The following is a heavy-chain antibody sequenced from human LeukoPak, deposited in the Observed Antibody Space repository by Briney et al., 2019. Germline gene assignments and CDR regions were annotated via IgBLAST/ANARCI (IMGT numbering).Heavy chain of an antibody. CDR3: ARVAVAGTLKSYFDY. D-gene: IGHD6-19*01. Sequence: ASVKVSCKASGYTFTGYYMHWVRQASGQGLEWMGWINPNSGGTNYAQKFQGRVTMTRDTSISTAYMELSRLRSDDTAVYYCARVAVAGTLKSYFDYWGQGTLVTVSS. V-gene: IGHV1-2*02. CDR2: INPNSGGT. CDR1: GYTFTGYY. J-gene: IGHJ4*02.